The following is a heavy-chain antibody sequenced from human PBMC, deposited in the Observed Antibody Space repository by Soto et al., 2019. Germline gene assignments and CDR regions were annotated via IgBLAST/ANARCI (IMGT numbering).Heavy chain of an antibody. J-gene: IGHJ6*02. CDR2: IYYSGST. V-gene: IGHV4-59*08. Sequence: SETLSLTCTVSGGSISSYYWSWIRQPPGKGLEWIGYIYYSGSTNYNPSLKSRVTISVDTSKNQFSLKLSSVTAADTAVYYCARHHYYYGMDVWGQGTTVTVSS. CDR1: GGSISSYY. CDR3: ARHHYYYGMDV.